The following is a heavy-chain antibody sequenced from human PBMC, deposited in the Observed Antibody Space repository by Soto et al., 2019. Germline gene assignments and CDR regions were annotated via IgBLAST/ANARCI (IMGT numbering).Heavy chain of an antibody. CDR1: GGSISSGDYY. Sequence: PSETLSLTCTVSGGSISSGDYYWSWIRQPPGKGLECVGYIYYSGSTYYNPSLKSRVTISVDTSKNQFSLKLSSVTAADTAVYYCAREGRSGWNGLTWFDPWGQGTLVTVSS. V-gene: IGHV4-30-4*01. D-gene: IGHD6-19*01. CDR2: IYYSGST. J-gene: IGHJ5*02. CDR3: AREGRSGWNGLTWFDP.